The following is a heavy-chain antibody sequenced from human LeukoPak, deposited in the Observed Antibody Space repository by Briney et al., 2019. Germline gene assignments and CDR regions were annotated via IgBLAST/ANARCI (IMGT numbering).Heavy chain of an antibody. Sequence: SETLSLTCTVSGGSISSSSYYWGWIRQPPGKGLEWIGSIYYSGSTYYNPSLKSRVTISVDTSKNQFSLKLSSVTAADTAVYYCARVPPLLYFDYWGQGTLVTVAS. V-gene: IGHV4-39*07. D-gene: IGHD2-15*01. J-gene: IGHJ4*02. CDR3: ARVPPLLYFDY. CDR2: IYYSGST. CDR1: GGSISSSSYY.